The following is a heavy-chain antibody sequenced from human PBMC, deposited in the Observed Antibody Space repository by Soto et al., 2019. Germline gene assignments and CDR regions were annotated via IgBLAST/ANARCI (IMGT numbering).Heavy chain of an antibody. CDR2: IYYSGST. J-gene: IGHJ6*02. D-gene: IGHD2-21*02. Sequence: QVQLQESGPGLVKPSQTLSLTCTVSGGSISSGGYYWSWIRQHPGKGLEWIGYIYYSGSTYYNPSLKSRLTIPVDTSKNHVSLKLSSVTAADTAVYYCARVRGGDCHYAMDVWGQGTTVTVSS. V-gene: IGHV4-31*03. CDR1: GGSISSGGYY. CDR3: ARVRGGDCHYAMDV.